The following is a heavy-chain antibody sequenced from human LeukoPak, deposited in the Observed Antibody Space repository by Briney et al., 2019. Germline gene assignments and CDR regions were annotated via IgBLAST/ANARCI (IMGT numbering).Heavy chain of an antibody. Sequence: GSSVKVSCKASEGTFSSYAISWVRQAPGQGLEWMGRIIPIFGTANYAQKFQGRVTITADKSTSTAYMELSSLRSEDTAVYYCAREEGYCSGGSCYSRFDYWGQGTLVTVSS. V-gene: IGHV1-69*06. CDR1: EGTFSSYA. CDR3: AREEGYCSGGSCYSRFDY. CDR2: IIPIFGTA. J-gene: IGHJ4*02. D-gene: IGHD2-15*01.